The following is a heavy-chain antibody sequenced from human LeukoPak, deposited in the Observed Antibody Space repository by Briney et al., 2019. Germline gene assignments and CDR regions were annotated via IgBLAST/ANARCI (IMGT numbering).Heavy chain of an antibody. J-gene: IGHJ4*02. Sequence: PSETLSLTCGVFGVSINDYYWSWIRQSPGKGLEWIGEISHTEGTRYNPSLESRVTMSVGTSQNQLSLKLIFVTAADTAVYYCARIRCGHSGSVCYNHWGLGTLVTVSS. CDR2: ISHTEGT. D-gene: IGHD3-9*01. CDR3: ARIRCGHSGSVCYNH. V-gene: IGHV4-34*01. CDR1: GVSINDYY.